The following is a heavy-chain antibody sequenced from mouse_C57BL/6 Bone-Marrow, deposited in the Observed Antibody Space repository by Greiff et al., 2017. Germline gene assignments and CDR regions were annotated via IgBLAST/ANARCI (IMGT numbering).Heavy chain of an antibody. D-gene: IGHD1-1*01. V-gene: IGHV1-81*01. CDR1: GYTFTSSG. CDR2: IYPRSGNT. CDR3: ARKGGYYGSRIYAMDY. J-gene: IGHJ4*01. Sequence: QVQLKQSGAELARPGASVNLSCKASGYTFTSSGISWVKPRTGQGLEWIGEIYPRSGNTYYNEKFTGKATLTADKSSSTAYLEFRSRTSEDSAVYCGARKGGYYGSRIYAMDYWGQGTSVTVSS.